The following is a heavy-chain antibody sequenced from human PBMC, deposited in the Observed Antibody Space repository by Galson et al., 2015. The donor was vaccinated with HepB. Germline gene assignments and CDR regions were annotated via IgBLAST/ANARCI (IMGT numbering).Heavy chain of an antibody. CDR3: ARAPTRRFLEWLLFDY. Sequence: SLRLSCAASGFTFSSYSMNWVRQAPGKGLECVSSISSSSSYIYYADSVKGRFTISRDNAKNSLYLQMNSLRAEDTAVYYCARAPTRRFLEWLLFDYWGQGTLVTVSS. CDR1: GFTFSSYS. D-gene: IGHD3-3*01. CDR2: ISSSSSYI. V-gene: IGHV3-21*01. J-gene: IGHJ4*02.